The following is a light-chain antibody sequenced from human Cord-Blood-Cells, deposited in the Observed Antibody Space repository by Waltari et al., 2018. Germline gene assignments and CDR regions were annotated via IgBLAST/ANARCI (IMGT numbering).Light chain of an antibody. Sequence: QSALTQPASVSGSPGQSITISCTGTSSDVGGYNYVSWYQQHPGKAPKLMIYDVSKRPSGVSHRLSGSKSVNTASLTISGLQAEDEADYYCSSYTSSSTWVFGGGTELTVL. CDR1: SSDVGGYNY. V-gene: IGLV2-14*01. CDR2: DVS. CDR3: SSYTSSSTWV. J-gene: IGLJ3*02.